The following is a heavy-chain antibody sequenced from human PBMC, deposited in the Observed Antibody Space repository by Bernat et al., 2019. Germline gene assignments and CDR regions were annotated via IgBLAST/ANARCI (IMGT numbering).Heavy chain of an antibody. CDR1: GYSLISYW. J-gene: IGHJ6*02. CDR3: AGHSRSDGSTTGDMDV. D-gene: IGHD5-18*01. Sequence: EVQLVQSGAEVKKPGESLKISCKGSGYSLISYWIGWVRQMPGKGLEWMGIIYPGDSDTRYSPSFQGQVTIAAYKSSSTDYLQWSSLKASDTAMYYCAGHSRSDGSTTGDMDVWGRGTTVTDSS. CDR2: IYPGDSDT. V-gene: IGHV5-51*01.